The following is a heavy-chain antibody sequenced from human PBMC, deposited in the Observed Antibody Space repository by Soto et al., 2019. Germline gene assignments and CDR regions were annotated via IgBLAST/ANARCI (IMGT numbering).Heavy chain of an antibody. CDR3: SYNLNDGAGYCYYGMDL. CDR2: IIPTFGTA. CDR1: GGTFSSYA. D-gene: IGHD1-20*01. J-gene: IGHJ6*02. Sequence: QVQLVQSGAEVKKPGSSVKVSCKASGGTFSSYAITWVRQAPGQGLEWMGGIIPTFGTANYPQKFQGRVTITADESTSTAYMELSSLRSEDTAVYYCSYNLNDGAGYCYYGMDLWGQGTTVTVSS. V-gene: IGHV1-69*01.